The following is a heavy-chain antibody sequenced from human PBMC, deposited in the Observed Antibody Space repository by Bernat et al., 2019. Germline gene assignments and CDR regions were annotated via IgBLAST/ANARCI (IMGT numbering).Heavy chain of an antibody. D-gene: IGHD6-6*01. CDR3: ARLGSSSDAFDI. V-gene: IGHV4-39*01. CDR2: IYYSGST. Sequence: QLQLQESGPGLVKPSETLSLTCTVSCGSISTGSYYWGWIRQPPGKGLEWVGSIYYSGSTYYNPSLKSRVTISVDTSKKQFSLNLNSVTAADTAVYYCARLGSSSDAFDIWGQGTMVTVSS. CDR1: CGSISTGSYY. J-gene: IGHJ3*02.